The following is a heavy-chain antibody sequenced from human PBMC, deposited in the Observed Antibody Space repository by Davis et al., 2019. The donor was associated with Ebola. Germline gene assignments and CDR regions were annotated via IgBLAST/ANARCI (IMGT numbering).Heavy chain of an antibody. CDR2: IHHSGSA. CDR3: ALLLGRSGFYFDY. Sequence: PSETLSLTCTVSGGSISSGGYYWSWIRQHPGKGPEWTGYIHHSGSAYYNPSLKSRVTISVDTSKNQFSLKLTSVTAADTGVYYCALLLGRSGFYFDYWGQGILVTVSS. V-gene: IGHV4-30-4*08. J-gene: IGHJ4*02. D-gene: IGHD3-3*01. CDR1: GGSISSGGYY.